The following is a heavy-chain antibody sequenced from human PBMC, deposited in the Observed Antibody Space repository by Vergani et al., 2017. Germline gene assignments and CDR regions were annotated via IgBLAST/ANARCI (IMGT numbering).Heavy chain of an antibody. CDR2: VSGSGGST. V-gene: IGHV3-23*01. J-gene: IGHJ4*02. D-gene: IGHD7-27*01. Sequence: EVQLLESGGGLVQPGGSLRLSCAASGFTFSSYAMSWVRQAPGEGLEWVSAVSGSGGSTYYADAVKGRCTISRDNSKNTVYLQMTSLRAGDAAVYYCAKVPNWGSYYFDYWGQGTLVTVSS. CDR3: AKVPNWGSYYFDY. CDR1: GFTFSSYA.